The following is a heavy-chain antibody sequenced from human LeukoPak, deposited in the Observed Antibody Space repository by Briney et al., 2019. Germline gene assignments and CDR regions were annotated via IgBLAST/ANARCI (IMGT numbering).Heavy chain of an antibody. J-gene: IGHJ4*02. D-gene: IGHD5-24*01. CDR2: ISPSGDIK. CDR1: GFTFSSYA. CDR3: AKDDAWLQYND. Sequence: GRSLRLSCAASGFTFSSYAMYWVRQAPGKGLEWVSGISPSGDIKYYVDSVKGRFTVSRDNSKNTLYLQINSLRDEDTAVYYCAKDDAWLQYNDWGQGTLVTVSS. V-gene: IGHV3-23*01.